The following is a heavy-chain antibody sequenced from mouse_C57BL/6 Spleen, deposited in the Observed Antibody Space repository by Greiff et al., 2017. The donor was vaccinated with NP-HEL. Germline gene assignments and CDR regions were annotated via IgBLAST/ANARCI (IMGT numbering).Heavy chain of an antibody. CDR1: GFTFSDYG. Sequence: EVQGVESRGGLVKPGGSLKLSCAASGFTFSDYGMHWVRQAPEKGLEWVAYISSGSSTIYYADTVKGRFTISRDNAKNTLFLQMTSLRSEDTAMYYFARSNWFAYWGQGTLVTVSA. V-gene: IGHV5-17*01. CDR2: ISSGSSTI. CDR3: ARSNWFAY. J-gene: IGHJ3*01.